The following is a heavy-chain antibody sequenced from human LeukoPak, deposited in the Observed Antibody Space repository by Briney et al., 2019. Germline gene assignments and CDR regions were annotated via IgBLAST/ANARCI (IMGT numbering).Heavy chain of an antibody. Sequence: SETLSLTCTVSGGSISSGGYYWSWIRQYPGKGLEWLGYIYYSGSTYYNPSLKSRVTISVDTSKNQFSLKLSSVTAADTAVYYCARAGIAAAVWFDPWGQGTLVTVSS. V-gene: IGHV4-31*03. J-gene: IGHJ5*02. CDR2: IYYSGST. CDR1: GGSISSGGYY. D-gene: IGHD6-13*01. CDR3: ARAGIAAAVWFDP.